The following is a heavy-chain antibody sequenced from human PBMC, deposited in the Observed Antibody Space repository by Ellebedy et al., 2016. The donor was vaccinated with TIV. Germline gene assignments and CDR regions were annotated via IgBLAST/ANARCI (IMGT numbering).Heavy chain of an antibody. CDR2: IKHDGGEK. V-gene: IGHV3-7*03. CDR1: GFTFSNSW. D-gene: IGHD1-26*01. CDR3: ATTPKGGSSDY. J-gene: IGHJ4*02. Sequence: GESLKISCVVSGFTFSNSWMTWVRQAPGKGLQWVATIKHDGGEKYYVDSVKGRFSISRDNAKNSVYLQMNSLRAEDTAFNYCATTPKGGSSDYWGQGTLVTVSS.